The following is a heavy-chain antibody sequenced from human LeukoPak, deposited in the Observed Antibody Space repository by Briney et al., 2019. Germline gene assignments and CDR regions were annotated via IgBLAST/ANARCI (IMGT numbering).Heavy chain of an antibody. CDR1: GGSIGTYY. CDR2: IYVTGST. Sequence: PSETLSLTCIVSGGSIGTYYWSWIRQSPGKGLEWIGYIYVTGSTRYNPYLQSRVTISVDTSRNQFFLKMSSVTAADTAVYYCARRGSSSYYYYMDVWGKGTTVTVSS. V-gene: IGHV4-4*09. J-gene: IGHJ6*03. D-gene: IGHD2-2*01. CDR3: ARRGSSSYYYYMDV.